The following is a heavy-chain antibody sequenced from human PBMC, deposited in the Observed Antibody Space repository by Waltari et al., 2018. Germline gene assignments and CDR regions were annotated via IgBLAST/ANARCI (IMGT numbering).Heavy chain of an antibody. D-gene: IGHD6-13*01. CDR2: ISSSSSYI. CDR1: GFTFSSYS. Sequence: EVQLVESGGGLVKPGGSLRLSCAASGFTFSSYSMNWVRQAPGKGLEWVSSISSSSSYIYYADSVKGRFTISRDNAKNSLYLQMNSLRAEDTAVYYCARDLKSSSWLPDYWGQGTLVTVSS. J-gene: IGHJ4*02. V-gene: IGHV3-21*01. CDR3: ARDLKSSSWLPDY.